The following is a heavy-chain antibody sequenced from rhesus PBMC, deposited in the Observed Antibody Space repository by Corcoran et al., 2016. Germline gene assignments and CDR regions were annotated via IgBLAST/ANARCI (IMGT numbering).Heavy chain of an antibody. Sequence: QLQLQESGPGLVKPSETLSVTCAVSGGSISSSYWSWIRQAPGKGLEWIGYIYGSRSSTNYNPSLKTRLTLSVDTSKNPLSLKQSSVNTADTAVYYCAREGEYCSSTYCSSSYYFDYWGQGVLVTVSS. CDR2: IYGSRSST. J-gene: IGHJ4*01. V-gene: IGHV4-169*02. CDR1: GGSISSSY. D-gene: IGHD2-15*01. CDR3: AREGEYCSSTYCSSSYYFDY.